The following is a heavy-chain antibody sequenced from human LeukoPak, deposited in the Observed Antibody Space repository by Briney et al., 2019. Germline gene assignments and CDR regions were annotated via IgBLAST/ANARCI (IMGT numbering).Heavy chain of an antibody. Sequence: GGSLRLSCAASGFTFSSYAMSWVRQAPGKGLEWVSAISGSGGSTYSADSVKGRFTISRDKSKSTLYLQMNSLGAEDTAVYYCAKVDCSGGSCYSVNYWGQGTLVTVSS. D-gene: IGHD2-15*01. V-gene: IGHV3-23*01. CDR3: AKVDCSGGSCYSVNY. CDR1: GFTFSSYA. J-gene: IGHJ4*02. CDR2: ISGSGGST.